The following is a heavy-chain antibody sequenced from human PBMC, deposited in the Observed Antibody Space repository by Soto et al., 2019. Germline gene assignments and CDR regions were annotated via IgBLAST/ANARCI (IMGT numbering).Heavy chain of an antibody. Sequence: GGSLRLSCAASGFTFSNAWMSWVRQAPGKGLEWVAVISYDGSNKYYADSVKGRFTISRDNSKNTLYLQMNSLRAEDTAVYYCAKEPSGYQLPPPPGRYWGQGTLVTVSS. J-gene: IGHJ4*02. CDR1: GFTFSNAW. CDR2: ISYDGSNK. CDR3: AKEPSGYQLPPPPGRY. D-gene: IGHD2-2*01. V-gene: IGHV3-30*18.